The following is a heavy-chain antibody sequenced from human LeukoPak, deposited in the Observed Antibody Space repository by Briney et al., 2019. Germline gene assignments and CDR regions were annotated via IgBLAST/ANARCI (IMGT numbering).Heavy chain of an antibody. CDR2: INPNSGGT. D-gene: IGHD3-10*01. Sequence: SVKVSCKASGYTFTGYYMHWVRQAPGQGLEWMGWINPNSGGTNYAQKFQGRVTMTRDTSISTAYMGLSRLRSGDTAVYYCARAPVTYGSGSYSDYWGQGTLVTVSS. CDR1: GYTFTGYY. CDR3: ARAPVTYGSGSYSDY. J-gene: IGHJ4*02. V-gene: IGHV1-2*02.